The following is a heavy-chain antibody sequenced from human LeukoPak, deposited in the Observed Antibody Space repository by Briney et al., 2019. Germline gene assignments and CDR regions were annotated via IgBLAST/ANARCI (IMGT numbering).Heavy chain of an antibody. D-gene: IGHD6-13*01. CDR3: AKVYAAAGTGGGNWFDP. CDR2: IRYDGSNK. V-gene: IGHV3-30*02. Sequence: GGSLRLSCAASGFTFGSYGMHWVRQAPGKGLEWAAFIRYDGSNKYYADSVKGRFTISRDNSKNTLYLQMNSLRAEDAAVYYCAKVYAAAGTGGGNWFDPWGQGTLVTVSS. J-gene: IGHJ5*02. CDR1: GFTFGSYG.